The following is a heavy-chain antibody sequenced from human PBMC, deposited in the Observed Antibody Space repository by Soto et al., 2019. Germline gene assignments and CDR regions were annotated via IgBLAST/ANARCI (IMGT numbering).Heavy chain of an antibody. CDR3: VRPLPSGQNYGMDV. J-gene: IGHJ6*02. Sequence: PGGSLRLSCAGSGFTFSTFDIHWVRQAPGKGLEWVSGIGTLSDTFYAASVKGRFTISRDASKNTLHLQMDSLRDEDTAVYYCVRPLPSGQNYGMDVWGQGTTVTVSS. D-gene: IGHD3-10*01. V-gene: IGHV3-13*01. CDR1: GFTFSTFD. CDR2: IGTLSDT.